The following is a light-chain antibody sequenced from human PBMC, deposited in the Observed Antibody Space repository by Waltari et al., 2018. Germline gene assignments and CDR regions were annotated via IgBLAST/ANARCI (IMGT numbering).Light chain of an antibody. V-gene: IGLV2-14*01. CDR3: SSYTRSSTFV. J-gene: IGLJ2*01. Sequence: QSALTQPASVSGAPGQSITISCTGTRSDVAGYNYVSWYQQHPGKPPELMIYDVSKRPSGVSNRFSGSKSGNTASLSISGLQAEDEADYYCSSYTRSSTFVFGGGTKLTVL. CDR2: DVS. CDR1: RSDVAGYNY.